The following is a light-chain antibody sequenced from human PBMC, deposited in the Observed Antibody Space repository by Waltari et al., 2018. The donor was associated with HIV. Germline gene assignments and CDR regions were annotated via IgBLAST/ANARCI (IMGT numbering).Light chain of an antibody. V-gene: IGKV3-20*01. Sequence: EIVLTQSPGTLSLSPGERVTLSCRASQTISNNYLAWFQKKPGQAPRLLIYGASSRATGIPDRFRGSGSGTDFILTISRLEPEDFAVYYCQQYDVLVTFGGGTKVENK. CDR2: GAS. J-gene: IGKJ4*01. CDR1: QTISNNY. CDR3: QQYDVLVT.